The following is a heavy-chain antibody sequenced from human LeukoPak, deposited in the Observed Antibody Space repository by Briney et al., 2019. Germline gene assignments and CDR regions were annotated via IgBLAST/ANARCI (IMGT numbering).Heavy chain of an antibody. CDR1: GFTFSDYS. D-gene: IGHD1-26*01. CDR2: ISNSSSYI. CDR3: VRLVVGVGFDS. J-gene: IGHJ4*02. Sequence: GGPPRLSCAASGFTFSDYSMNWARQAPGKGLEWVSFISNSSSYIFYADSVKGRFTISRDDAKNSLYLQMNSLRAEDTAVYYWVRLVVGVGFDSWGQGSLVTVSS. V-gene: IGHV3-21*01.